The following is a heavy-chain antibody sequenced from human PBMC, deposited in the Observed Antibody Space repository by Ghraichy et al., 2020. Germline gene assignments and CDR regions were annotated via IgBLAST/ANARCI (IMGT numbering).Heavy chain of an antibody. V-gene: IGHV1-2*02. CDR3: ANDYGGKEGHDAFDI. CDR2: INPNSGGT. J-gene: IGHJ3*02. Sequence: ASVKVSCKASGYTFTGYYMHWVRQAPGQGLEWMGWINPNSGGTNYAQKFQGRVTMTRDTSISTAYMELSRLRSDDTAVYYCANDYGGKEGHDAFDIWGQGTMVTVSS. CDR1: GYTFTGYY. D-gene: IGHD4-23*01.